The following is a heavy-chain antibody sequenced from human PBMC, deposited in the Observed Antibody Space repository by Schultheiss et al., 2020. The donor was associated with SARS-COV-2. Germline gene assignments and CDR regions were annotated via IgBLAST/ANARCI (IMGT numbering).Heavy chain of an antibody. J-gene: IGHJ4*02. D-gene: IGHD3-3*01. CDR1: GGSFSGSY. CDR2: IYYTGST. V-gene: IGHV4-59*12. Sequence: SETLSLTCAVYGGSFSGSYWSWIRQPPGKGLEWIGYIYYTGSTNYNPSLKSRVTISVDTSKNQFSLKLSSVTAADTAVYYCAGREPFYYDFWSGYQAPFDYWGQGTLVTVSS. CDR3: AGREPFYYDFWSGYQAPFDY.